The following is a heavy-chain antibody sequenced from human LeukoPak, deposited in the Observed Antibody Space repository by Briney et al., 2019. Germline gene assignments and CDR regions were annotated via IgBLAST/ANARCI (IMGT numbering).Heavy chain of an antibody. CDR2: IYHSGST. J-gene: IGHJ5*02. Sequence: SETLSLTCAVSGYSISSGYYWGWIRQPPGKGLEWIGSIYHSGSTYYNPSLKSRVTISVDTSKNQFSLKLSSMTAADTAVYYCARSSTSCYINCDWFDPWGQGTLVTVSS. V-gene: IGHV4-38-2*01. CDR3: ARSSTSCYINCDWFDP. D-gene: IGHD2-2*01. CDR1: GYSISSGYY.